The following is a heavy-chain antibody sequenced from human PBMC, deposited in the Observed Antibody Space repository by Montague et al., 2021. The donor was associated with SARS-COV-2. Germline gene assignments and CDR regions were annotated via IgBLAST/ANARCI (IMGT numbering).Heavy chain of an antibody. CDR3: ARDEDQVDSNYYFDY. V-gene: IGHV3-30*04. CDR1: GFTFSSYA. CDR2: ISYDGTNK. D-gene: IGHD2-2*01. Sequence: LSLACAASGFTFSSYAMHWVRQAPGKGLEWVAVISYDGTNKYYADSVKGRFTISRDNSKNTLYLQMNSLRAEDTAVYYCARDEDQVDSNYYFDYWGQGTLVTVSS. J-gene: IGHJ4*02.